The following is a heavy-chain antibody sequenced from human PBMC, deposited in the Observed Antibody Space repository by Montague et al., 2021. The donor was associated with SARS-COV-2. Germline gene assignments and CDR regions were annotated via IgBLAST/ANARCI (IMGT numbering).Heavy chain of an antibody. J-gene: IGHJ5*02. CDR2: IHSAGTRT. Sequence: SLRLSCAASGFTFSSSPMSWVRQAPGKGLQWVSVIHSAGTRTYYRDSVEGRFTISRDNSKNTLYLQMNSLRAEDTALYYCAKVEDIMDDFYLVKYDAWGQGTLVIVSS. CDR3: AKVEDIMDDFYLVKYDA. V-gene: IGHV3-23*03. D-gene: IGHD3-3*01. CDR1: GFTFSSSP.